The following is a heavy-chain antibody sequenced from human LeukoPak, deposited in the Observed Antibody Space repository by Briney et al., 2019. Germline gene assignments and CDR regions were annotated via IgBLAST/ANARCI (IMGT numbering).Heavy chain of an antibody. Sequence: ASVKVSCKASGYPFTSYDINWVRQATGQGLEWMGWMNPNSGNTGHAQKFQGRVTFSRNTSITTAYMELSSLRSEDTAVYYCARAIRADRRGSWFDPWGQGTLVTVSS. V-gene: IGHV1-8*03. D-gene: IGHD6-6*01. CDR2: MNPNSGNT. J-gene: IGHJ5*02. CDR3: ARAIRADRRGSWFDP. CDR1: GYPFTSYD.